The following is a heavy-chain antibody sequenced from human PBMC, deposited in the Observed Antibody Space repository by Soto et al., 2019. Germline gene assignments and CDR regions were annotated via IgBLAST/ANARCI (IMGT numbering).Heavy chain of an antibody. D-gene: IGHD3-16*02. CDR3: ARYRRVHRSESPGGS. V-gene: IGHV1-18*01. CDR2: ISAYNGNP. J-gene: IGHJ5*02. CDR1: AFAFTSYG. Sequence: SVYFSGNEAAFAFTSYGISWVRRVPVQGHEWLGWISAYNGNPTSAPRLQGRVTMTTDTSTSTAYMELRSLRSDDTAVYYCARYRRVHRSESPGGSWGQGTLVTVSS.